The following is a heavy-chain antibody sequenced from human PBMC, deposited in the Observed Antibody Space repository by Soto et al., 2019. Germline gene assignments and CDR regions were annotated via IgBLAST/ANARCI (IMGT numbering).Heavy chain of an antibody. V-gene: IGHV3-53*01. CDR1: GFIVSNNY. CDR3: APRVAPTGRYYFDY. Sequence: EVQLVESGGGLLQPGGSLRLSCAASGFIVSNNYMSWVRQAPGKGMEWVSVFYSGGSTYYADSVKVRFTIAGNNSNNTLFLQMNSRRAEYTAVYYCAPRVAPTGRYYFDYWGQGTLFAVSS. D-gene: IGHD4-17*01. J-gene: IGHJ4*02. CDR2: FYSGGST.